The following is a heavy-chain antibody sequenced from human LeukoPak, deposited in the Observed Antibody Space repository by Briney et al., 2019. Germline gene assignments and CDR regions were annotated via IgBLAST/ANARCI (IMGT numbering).Heavy chain of an antibody. J-gene: IGHJ3*02. CDR3: ARSIVVVTATRGAFDI. CDR2: IKQDGSDK. D-gene: IGHD2-21*02. Sequence: GSLRLSCAASGFPFSSYWMSWVRQAPGKGLEWVANIKQDGSDKYYVDSVKGRFTISRDNAKNSLYLQMNSLRAEDTALYYCARSIVVVTATRGAFDIWGQGTMVTVSS. CDR1: GFPFSSYW. V-gene: IGHV3-7*03.